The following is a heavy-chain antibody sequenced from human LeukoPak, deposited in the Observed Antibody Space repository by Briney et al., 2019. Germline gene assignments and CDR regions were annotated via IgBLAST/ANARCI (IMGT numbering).Heavy chain of an antibody. CDR2: ISGRGST. D-gene: IGHD3-10*01. V-gene: IGHV3-23*01. Sequence: GGSLRLSCAASGFTFSSYAVSWVRQVPGKGLEWVSSISGRGSTYYADSVKGRFTTSRDNSKNTLYLQMNSLRAEDTAVYYCAKDRAVRGLMGAGDYWGQGTLVTVSS. CDR3: AKDRAVRGLMGAGDY. CDR1: GFTFSSYA. J-gene: IGHJ4*02.